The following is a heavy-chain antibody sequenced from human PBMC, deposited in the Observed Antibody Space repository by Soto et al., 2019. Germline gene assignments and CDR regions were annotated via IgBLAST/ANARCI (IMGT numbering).Heavy chain of an antibody. CDR3: ARANDFNAFDM. CDR2: VYSGGST. Sequence: EVQLVESGGGLVQAGGSLRLSCVGSGVTATANYMNWVRQAPEKRPEWVSVVYSGGSTYYADSVKGRFTISRHDSEHTLYLQMDSLRPEDTAMYYSARANDFNAFDMWGQGTMVTVSS. V-gene: IGHV3-53*04. CDR1: GVTATANY. J-gene: IGHJ3*02. D-gene: IGHD2-21*02.